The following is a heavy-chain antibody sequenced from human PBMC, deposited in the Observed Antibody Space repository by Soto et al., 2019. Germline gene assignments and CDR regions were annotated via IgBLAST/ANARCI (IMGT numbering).Heavy chain of an antibody. Sequence: PGGSLGLSCAASGLTFSSYAMSWVRQAPGKGLEWVSAISGSGGSTFYADSVKGRFTISRDNSKNTLFLQMNSLRSEDTAVYYWAGRIALAGMLAYWGQGYLVTVSS. V-gene: IGHV3-23*01. CDR3: AGRIALAGMLAY. CDR2: ISGSGGST. CDR1: GLTFSSYA. J-gene: IGHJ4*02. D-gene: IGHD6-19*01.